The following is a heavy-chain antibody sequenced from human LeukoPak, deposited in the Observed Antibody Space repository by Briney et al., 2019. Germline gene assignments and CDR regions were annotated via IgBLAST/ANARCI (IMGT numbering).Heavy chain of an antibody. CDR3: ASVYEMATITWDYYYYMDV. CDR2: MNPNSGNT. J-gene: IGHJ6*03. V-gene: IGHV1-8*01. D-gene: IGHD5-24*01. Sequence: ASVKVSCKASGYTFTSYDINRVRQATGQGLEWMGWMNPNSGNTGYAQKFQGRVTMTRNTSISTAYMELSSLRSEDTAVYYCASVYEMATITWDYYYYMDVWGKGTTVTVSS. CDR1: GYTFTSYD.